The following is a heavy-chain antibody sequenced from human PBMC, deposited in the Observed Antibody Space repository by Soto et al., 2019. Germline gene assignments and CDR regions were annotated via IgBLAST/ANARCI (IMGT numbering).Heavy chain of an antibody. CDR1: GGSISTSSYY. CDR2: IYYSGST. J-gene: IGHJ5*02. CDR3: ARVSSPGHYNWFDP. Sequence: QLQLQESGPGLVKPSGTLSLTCAVSGGSISTSSYYWGWIRQPPGKGLEWIGTIYYSGSTYYNPSLKSRITISVDTSKNQFSLMLSSVTATDTAVYYCARVSSPGHYNWFDPWGQGTLVTVSS. V-gene: IGHV4-39*01. D-gene: IGHD6-13*01.